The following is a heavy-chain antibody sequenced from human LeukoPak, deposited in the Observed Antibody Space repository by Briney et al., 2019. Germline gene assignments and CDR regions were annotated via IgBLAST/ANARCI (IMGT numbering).Heavy chain of an antibody. CDR2: IYHSGST. CDR1: GGSISSYY. V-gene: IGHV4-39*01. D-gene: IGHD6-19*01. Sequence: SETLSLTCTVSGGSISSYYWSWIRQPPGEGPEWIGNIYHSGSTFYNPSLKSRVTISVDTSKNQFSLKLTSVTAADTAVYYCARPMYNNGWYGYWGPGARVTVSS. CDR3: ARPMYNNGWYGY. J-gene: IGHJ4*02.